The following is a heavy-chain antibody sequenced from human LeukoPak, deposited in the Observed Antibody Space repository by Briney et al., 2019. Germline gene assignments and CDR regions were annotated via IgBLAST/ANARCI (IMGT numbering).Heavy chain of an antibody. J-gene: IGHJ4*02. Sequence: RGSLRLSCAASGFTFSTYWMSWVRQAPGKGLEWVAIINQDGSQKYYVDSVKGRFTISRDNAKNSLYLQMDSLRVEDTAVYHCAKDVAWGRMDLWGQGTLATVSS. CDR3: AKDVAWGRMDL. V-gene: IGHV3-7*01. CDR1: GFTFSTYW. D-gene: IGHD3/OR15-3a*01. CDR2: INQDGSQK.